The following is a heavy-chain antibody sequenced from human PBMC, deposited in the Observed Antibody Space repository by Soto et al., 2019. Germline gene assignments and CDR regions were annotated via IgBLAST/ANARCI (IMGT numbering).Heavy chain of an antibody. CDR1: GGSISSGGYY. CDR2: IYYSGST. Sequence: PSETLSLTCTVSGGSISSGGYYWSWIRQHPGKGLEWIGYIYYSGSTYYNPSLKSRVTISVDTSKNQFSLKLSSVTAADTAVYYCARVVDTDLLLDYWGQGTLVTVSS. CDR3: ARVVDTDLLLDY. V-gene: IGHV4-31*03. D-gene: IGHD5-18*01. J-gene: IGHJ4*02.